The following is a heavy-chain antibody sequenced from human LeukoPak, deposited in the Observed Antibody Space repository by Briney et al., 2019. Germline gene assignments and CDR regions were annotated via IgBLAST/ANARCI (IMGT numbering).Heavy chain of an antibody. CDR1: GGSISSSSYY. CDR3: ARDHVWSSSSYFDY. J-gene: IGHJ4*02. D-gene: IGHD2-2*01. V-gene: IGHV4-39*07. Sequence: SETLSLTCTVSGGSISSSSYYWGWIRQPPGKGLEWIGSIYYSGSTYYNPSLKSRVTISVDTSKNQFSLKLSSVTAADTAVYYCARDHVWSSSSYFDYWGQGTLVTVSS. CDR2: IYYSGST.